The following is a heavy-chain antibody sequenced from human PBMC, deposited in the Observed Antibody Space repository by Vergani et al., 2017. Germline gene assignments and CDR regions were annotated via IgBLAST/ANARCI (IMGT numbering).Heavy chain of an antibody. CDR2: IYYSGTT. J-gene: IGHJ3*01. D-gene: IGHD2-21*01. V-gene: IGHV4-39*02. CDR3: ARDGGEYDKDALDV. Sequence: QLQLQESGPGLVKPSETLSLSCTVSGGSISSSHYYWGWIRQPPGKGLEWIGNIYYSGTTYYNPSLKSRVAISVDTSKNQFYLKLSSVTAADTAVYYCARDGGEYDKDALDVWGQGTKVTVTS. CDR1: GGSISSSHYY.